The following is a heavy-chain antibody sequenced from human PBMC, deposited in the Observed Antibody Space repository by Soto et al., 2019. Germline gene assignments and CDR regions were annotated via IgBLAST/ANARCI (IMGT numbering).Heavy chain of an antibody. V-gene: IGHV3-7*01. J-gene: IGHJ4*02. Sequence: PGGSLRLSGAASGFTFSHYWMSWVRQAPGKGLEWVANIKKDGSEKYYVDSVKGRFTISRDNAKNSLYLQMNSLRAEDTAVYYCARDRPDFDYWGQGTLVTVSS. CDR1: GFTFSHYW. CDR3: ARDRPDFDY. D-gene: IGHD6-6*01. CDR2: IKKDGSEK.